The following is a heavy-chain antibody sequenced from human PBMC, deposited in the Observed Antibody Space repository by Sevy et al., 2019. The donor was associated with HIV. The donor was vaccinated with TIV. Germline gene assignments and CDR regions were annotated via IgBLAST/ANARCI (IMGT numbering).Heavy chain of an antibody. D-gene: IGHD1-26*01. V-gene: IGHV3-30*04. CDR3: ARAPSGSQGPGQYFRH. CDR2: ISYDGNNK. J-gene: IGHJ1*01. Sequence: GGSLRLSCAASGFTFSSYAMHWVRQAPGKGLEWVAVISYDGNNKYHADSVKDRFTISRDNSKNTLYLQMNSLRAEDTAVYYCARAPSGSQGPGQYFRHWGQGTLVTVSS. CDR1: GFTFSSYA.